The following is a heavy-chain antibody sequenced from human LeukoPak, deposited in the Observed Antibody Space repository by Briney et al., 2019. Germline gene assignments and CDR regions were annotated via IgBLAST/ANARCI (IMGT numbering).Heavy chain of an antibody. J-gene: IGHJ4*02. CDR2: IYSGGTT. CDR1: EFSVSSNY. CDR3: ARKSDSLMLRGGDC. D-gene: IGHD3-10*01. V-gene: IGHV3-66*01. Sequence: GGSLRLSCAASEFSVSSNYMTWVRQAPGKGLECVSIIYSGGTTYYADSVRGRFTISRDNSKSTLYLQMDRLRVEDTAVYYCARKSDSLMLRGGDCWGQGTLVTVSS.